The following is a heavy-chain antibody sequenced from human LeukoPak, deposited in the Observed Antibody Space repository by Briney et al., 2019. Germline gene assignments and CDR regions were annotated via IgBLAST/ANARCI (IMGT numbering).Heavy chain of an antibody. CDR2: IYYSGST. V-gene: IGHV4-59*01. CDR1: GGSISSYY. CDR3: ARDDPDSIDAFDI. J-gene: IGHJ3*02. D-gene: IGHD3-22*01. Sequence: PSETLSLTCTVSGGSISSYYWSWIRQPPGKGLEWIGYIYYSGSTNYNPSLKSRVTISVDTSKNQFSLKLSSVTAADTAVYYCARDDPDSIDAFDIWGQGTMVTVSS.